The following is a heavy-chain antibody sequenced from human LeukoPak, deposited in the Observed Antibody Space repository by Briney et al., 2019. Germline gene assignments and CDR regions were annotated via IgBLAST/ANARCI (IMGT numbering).Heavy chain of an antibody. CDR3: AGSGYWCYYYYGMDV. CDR1: GFTFSSYS. CDR2: ISSSSSYI. J-gene: IGHJ6*02. V-gene: IGHV3-21*01. D-gene: IGHD3-3*01. Sequence: GGSLRLSCAASGFTFSSYSMDWVRQAPGKGLEWVSSISSSSSYIYYADSVKGRFTISRDNAKNSLYLQMNSLRAEDTAVYYCAGSGYWCYYYYGMDVWGQGTTVTVSS.